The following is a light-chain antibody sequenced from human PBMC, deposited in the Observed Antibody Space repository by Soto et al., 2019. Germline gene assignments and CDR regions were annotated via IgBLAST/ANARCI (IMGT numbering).Light chain of an antibody. Sequence: DIQMTQSPSSLSASVGARVSITCQASQDIRTSLSWFQQKPGRAPKLLIYGASNLETGVPSRFRGSGSGRDFTFTISSLQPEDIATYYCQQYDNLPPFTFGLGTKVEIK. J-gene: IGKJ3*01. CDR2: GAS. CDR3: QQYDNLPPFT. V-gene: IGKV1-33*01. CDR1: QDIRTS.